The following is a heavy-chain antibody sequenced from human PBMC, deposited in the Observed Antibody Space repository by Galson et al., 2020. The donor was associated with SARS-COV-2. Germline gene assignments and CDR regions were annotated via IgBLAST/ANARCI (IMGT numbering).Heavy chain of an antibody. CDR1: GFTFSSYA. CDR3: ARDLGGVIGT. J-gene: IGHJ5*02. V-gene: IGHV3-30*04. CDR2: ISYDGSNK. D-gene: IGHD3-16*02. Sequence: GGSLRLSCAASGFTFSSYAMHWVRQAPGKGLEWVAVISYDGSNKYYADSVKGRFTISRDNSKNTLYLQMNSLRAEDTAVYYCARDLGGVIGTWGQVTLVTVSS.